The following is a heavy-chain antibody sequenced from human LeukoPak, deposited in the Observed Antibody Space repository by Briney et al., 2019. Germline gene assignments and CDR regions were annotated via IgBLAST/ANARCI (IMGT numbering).Heavy chain of an antibody. CDR1: GFTFSSYT. CDR3: ARDVGGYAFDY. CDR2: MSYDGSHQ. J-gene: IGHJ4*02. D-gene: IGHD5-12*01. Sequence: PGGSLRLSCAASGFTFSSYTMSWVRQAPGKGLEWVAVMSYDGSHQFHADSVKGRFTISRDNSKNTLYLQMNSLRPEDTAIYFCARDVGGYAFDYWGQGTLVTVSS. V-gene: IGHV3-30*04.